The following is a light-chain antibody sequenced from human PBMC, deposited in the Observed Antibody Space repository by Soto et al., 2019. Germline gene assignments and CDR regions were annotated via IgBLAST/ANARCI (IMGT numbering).Light chain of an antibody. CDR1: QSIDNRY. Sequence: EIVLTQSPGTLSSSPGERATLSCRASQSIDNRYLAWYQHTPGQAPRLLIYATSSRATGIPDRFGGSGSGTDFTLTINRLEPEDFAVYYCQQYVGSSWTFGQGTKVDIK. J-gene: IGKJ1*01. V-gene: IGKV3-20*01. CDR2: ATS. CDR3: QQYVGSSWT.